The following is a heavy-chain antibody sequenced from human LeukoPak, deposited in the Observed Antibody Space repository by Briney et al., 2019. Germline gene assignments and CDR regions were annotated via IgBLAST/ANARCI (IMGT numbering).Heavy chain of an antibody. CDR3: AKKHTAAGPKSNWFDP. D-gene: IGHD6-13*01. J-gene: IGHJ5*01. V-gene: IGHV3-48*03. CDR2: ISSSGGTI. Sequence: QPGGSLRLSCAASGFTFSSYETNWVRQAPGKGLEWVSDISSSGGTIYYADSVKGRFTISRDNAKNSLYLQMNSLRAEDTAVYYCAKKHTAAGPKSNWFDPWGQGTLVTVSS. CDR1: GFTFSSYE.